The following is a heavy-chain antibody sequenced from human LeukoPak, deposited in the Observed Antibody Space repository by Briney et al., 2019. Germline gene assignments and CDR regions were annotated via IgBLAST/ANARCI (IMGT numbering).Heavy chain of an antibody. CDR3: ASAHPYYDGSGSSDY. V-gene: IGHV3-30-3*01. CDR1: GFTFNSYS. Sequence: PGRSLRLSCAASGFTFNSYSMHWVRQAPGKGLEWVTAISDDETYKFYADSVKGRFTISRDNAKNSLYLQMNSLRAEDTAVYYCASAHPYYDGSGSSDYWGQETLVTVSS. D-gene: IGHD3-10*01. CDR2: ISDDETYK. J-gene: IGHJ4*02.